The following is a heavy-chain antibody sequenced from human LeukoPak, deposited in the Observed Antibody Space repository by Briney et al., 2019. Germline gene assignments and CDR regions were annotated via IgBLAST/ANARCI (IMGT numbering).Heavy chain of an antibody. V-gene: IGHV4-61*02. Sequence: SQTLSLTCTVSGGSISSGSYDWSWIRQPAGKGLEWIGRIYTSGSTNYNPSLKSRVTISVDTSKNQFSLKLSSVTAADTAVYYCARDLAFDPWGQGTLVTVSS. CDR3: ARDLAFDP. J-gene: IGHJ5*02. D-gene: IGHD5-12*01. CDR2: IYTSGST. CDR1: GGSISSGSYD.